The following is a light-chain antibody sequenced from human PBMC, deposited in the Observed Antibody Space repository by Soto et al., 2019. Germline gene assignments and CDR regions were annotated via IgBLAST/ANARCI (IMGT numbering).Light chain of an antibody. CDR2: GDS. J-gene: IGLJ1*01. CDR1: SSNIGAGYD. V-gene: IGLV1-40*01. Sequence: QSVLTQPPSASGAPGQRVTISCTGSSSNIGAGYDVNWYQQLTGTAPKLIIVGDSNRPSGVPDRFSGSKSGTSASRAITGLQAAGEADYYGQSADSRLSGSDVFGTGTKVTVL. CDR3: QSADSRLSGSDV.